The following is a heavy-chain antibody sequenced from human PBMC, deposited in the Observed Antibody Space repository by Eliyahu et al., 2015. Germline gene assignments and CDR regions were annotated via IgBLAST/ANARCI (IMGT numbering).Heavy chain of an antibody. CDR1: GXSIXSGXYY. CDR2: IYYSGAT. Sequence: QVQLQESGPGLVKPSQTLSLTCTISGXSIXSGXYYWSWIRQHPGKGLEWIGYIYYSGATYYNPSLKSRVTISVDTSKNQFSLKLSSVTAADTAVYYCAREVVAGTMNPNFFDYWGQGTLVTVSS. CDR3: AREVVAGTMNPNFFDY. D-gene: IGHD6-19*01. J-gene: IGHJ4*02. V-gene: IGHV4-31*03.